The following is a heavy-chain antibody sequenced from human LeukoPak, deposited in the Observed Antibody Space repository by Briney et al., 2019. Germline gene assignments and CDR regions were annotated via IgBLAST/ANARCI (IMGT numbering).Heavy chain of an antibody. CDR2: ISYDGSNK. CDR3: ARDGEMATKPFDY. J-gene: IGHJ4*02. CDR1: GFTFSSYA. V-gene: IGHV3-30*01. Sequence: PGRSLRLSCAASGFTFSSYAMHWVRQAPGKGLEWVAVISYDGSNKYYADSVKGRFTISRDNSKNTLYLQMNSLRAEDTAVYYCARDGEMATKPFDYWGQGTLVTVSS. D-gene: IGHD5-24*01.